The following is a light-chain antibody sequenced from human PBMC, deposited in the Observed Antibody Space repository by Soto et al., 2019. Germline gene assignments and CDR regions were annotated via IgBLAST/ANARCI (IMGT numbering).Light chain of an antibody. CDR2: KAS. J-gene: IGKJ1*01. Sequence: MTQSPATLSVSPGERATLSCGASQTISSWLAWYQQKPGKAPKLLIYKASTLKSGVPSRFSGSGSGTEFTLTISSLQPDDFATYYCQHYNSYSEAFGQGTKVELK. CDR1: QTISSW. V-gene: IGKV1-5*03. CDR3: QHYNSYSEA.